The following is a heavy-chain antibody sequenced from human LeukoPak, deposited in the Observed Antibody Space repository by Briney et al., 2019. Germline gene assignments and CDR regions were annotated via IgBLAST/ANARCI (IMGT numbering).Heavy chain of an antibody. CDR2: IYYSGST. CDR1: GDSISSSSYY. Sequence: SETLSLTCTVSGDSISSSSYYWGWIRQPPGKGLEWIGSIYYSGSTYDNPSLKSRVTISVDTSKNQFSLKLSSVTAADTAVYYCARDITGSFDYWGQGNLVTVSS. V-gene: IGHV4-39*07. D-gene: IGHD1-14*01. J-gene: IGHJ4*02. CDR3: ARDITGSFDY.